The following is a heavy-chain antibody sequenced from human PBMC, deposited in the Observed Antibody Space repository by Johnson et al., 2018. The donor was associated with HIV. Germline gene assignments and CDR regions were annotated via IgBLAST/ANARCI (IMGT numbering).Heavy chain of an antibody. V-gene: IGHV3-20*04. CDR2: LNWNGGRT. CDR3: ASWNYFDAFDI. J-gene: IGHJ3*02. D-gene: IGHD1-7*01. Sequence: LVESGGGVVRPGGSLRLSCVASGFTFDDYAMSWVRQAPGKGLEWVAGLNWNGGRTGYADSVKSRFTMSRDNAKNSLFLQMNSLRAEDTAVYYCASWNYFDAFDIWGQGTMVTVSS. CDR1: GFTFDDYA.